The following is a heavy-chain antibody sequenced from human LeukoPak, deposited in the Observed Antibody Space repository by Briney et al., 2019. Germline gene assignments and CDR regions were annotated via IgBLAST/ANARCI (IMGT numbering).Heavy chain of an antibody. CDR1: GGSFSGYY. CDR3: ARRQYCSSTSCPDNWFDP. V-gene: IGHV4-34*01. D-gene: IGHD2-2*01. J-gene: IGHJ5*02. Sequence: SSETLSLTCAVYGGSFSGYYWSWIRQPPGKGLEWIGSIYYSGSTYYNPSLKSRVTISVDTSKNQFSLKLSSVTAADTAVYYCARRQYCSSTSCPDNWFDPWGQGTLVTVSS. CDR2: IYYSGST.